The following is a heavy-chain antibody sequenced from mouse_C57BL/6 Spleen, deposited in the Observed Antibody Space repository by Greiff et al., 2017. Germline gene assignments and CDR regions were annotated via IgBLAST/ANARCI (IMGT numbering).Heavy chain of an antibody. D-gene: IGHD1-1*01. CDR3: SCSYGGRSRFDY. J-gene: IGHJ2*01. V-gene: IGHV1-19*01. Sequence: VQLQQSGPVLVKPGASVKMSCKASGYTFTDYWMNWVKQSHGKSLEWIGVINPYNGGTSYNDKFKGKATLTVDKSSSTAYMELNSLTSADSAVYYCSCSYGGRSRFDYWGQGTTLTVSS. CDR2: INPYNGGT. CDR1: GYTFTDYW.